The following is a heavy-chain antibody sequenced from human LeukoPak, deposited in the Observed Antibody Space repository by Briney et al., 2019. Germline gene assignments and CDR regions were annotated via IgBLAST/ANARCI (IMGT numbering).Heavy chain of an antibody. CDR2: ISSNGVST. Sequence: GGSLRLSCAASGFTFSNYGMHWVCQAPGKGLEYVSAISSNGVSTYYANSVKGRFTISRDNSKNTLYLQMGSLRAEDMAVYYCARVRVGLYRAEFDYWGQGTLVTVSS. V-gene: IGHV3-64*01. J-gene: IGHJ4*02. CDR1: GFTFSNYG. D-gene: IGHD1-26*01. CDR3: ARVRVGLYRAEFDY.